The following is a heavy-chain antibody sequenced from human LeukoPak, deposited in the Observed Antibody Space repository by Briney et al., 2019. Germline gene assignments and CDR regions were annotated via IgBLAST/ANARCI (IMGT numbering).Heavy chain of an antibody. J-gene: IGHJ4*02. D-gene: IGHD2-2*02. Sequence: ASVKVSCKASGYTFTSYDINWVRQATGQGLEWMGWMNPNSGNTGYAQKFQGRVTITRNTSMSTAYMELSSLRSEDTAVYYCARGGLGYCSSTSCYIIDYWGQGTLDTVSS. CDR3: ARGGLGYCSSTSCYIIDY. CDR1: GYTFTSYD. CDR2: MNPNSGNT. V-gene: IGHV1-8*03.